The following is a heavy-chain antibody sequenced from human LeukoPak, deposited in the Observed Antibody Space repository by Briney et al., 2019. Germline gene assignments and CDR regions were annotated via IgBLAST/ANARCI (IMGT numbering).Heavy chain of an antibody. J-gene: IGHJ1*01. Sequence: GGSLRLSCAASGFTFSSYEMNWVRQAPGKGLEWVSYISSSGSTIYYADSVKGRFTISRDDAKNSLYLQMNSLRAEDTAVYYCVVGDYYDSSGYYRAFQHWGQGTLVTVSS. D-gene: IGHD3-22*01. CDR3: VVGDYYDSSGYYRAFQH. CDR2: ISSSGSTI. CDR1: GFTFSSYE. V-gene: IGHV3-48*03.